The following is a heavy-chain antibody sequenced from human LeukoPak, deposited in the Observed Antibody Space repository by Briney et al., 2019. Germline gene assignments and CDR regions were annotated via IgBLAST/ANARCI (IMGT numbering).Heavy chain of an antibody. CDR2: ISYDGSNK. Sequence: GSLRLSCAASGFTFSSYAMHWVRQAPGKGLEWVAVISYDGSNKYYADSVKGRFTISRDNSKNTLYLQMNSLRAEDTAVYYCASHTYYYGSGSHGTLSNWFDPWGQGTLVTVSS. CDR3: ASHTYYYGSGSHGTLSNWFDP. CDR1: GFTFSSYA. V-gene: IGHV3-30*04. D-gene: IGHD3-10*01. J-gene: IGHJ5*02.